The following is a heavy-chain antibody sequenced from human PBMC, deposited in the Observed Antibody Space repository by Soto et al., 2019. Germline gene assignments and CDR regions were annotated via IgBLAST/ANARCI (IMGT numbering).Heavy chain of an antibody. J-gene: IGHJ4*02. V-gene: IGHV1-8*02. D-gene: IGHD6-19*01. CDR1: GYTFTSYA. CDR3: ARGLGIAVAEVDY. CDR2: MNPNSGNT. Sequence: ASVKVSCKASGYTFTSYAIHWVRQAPGQRLEWMGWMNPNSGNTGYAQKFQGRVTMTRNTSISTAYMELSSLRSEDTAVYYCARGLGIAVAEVDYWGQGTLVTVSS.